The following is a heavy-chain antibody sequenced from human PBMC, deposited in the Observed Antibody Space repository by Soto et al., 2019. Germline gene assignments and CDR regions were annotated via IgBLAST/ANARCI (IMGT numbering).Heavy chain of an antibody. CDR1: GFTFSSYG. Sequence: PGGSLRLSCAASGFTFSSYGMHWVRQAPGKGLEYVALISNNGSNTHYADSVKGRFTIFRDNAKNTLYLRMHSLRAEDTAVYYCAREVYLEDHFYFDYWSRGSLVTVSS. D-gene: IGHD1-26*01. J-gene: IGHJ4*02. CDR3: AREVYLEDHFYFDY. CDR2: ISNNGSNT. V-gene: IGHV3-33*08.